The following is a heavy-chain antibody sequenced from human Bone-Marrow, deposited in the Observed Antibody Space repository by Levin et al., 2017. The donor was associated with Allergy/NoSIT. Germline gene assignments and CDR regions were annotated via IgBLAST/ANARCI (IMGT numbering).Heavy chain of an antibody. CDR2: ISSSSSYI. CDR1: GFTFSSYS. D-gene: IGHD1-26*01. CDR3: ARKYSGSYFGGFDY. J-gene: IGHJ4*02. Sequence: GGSLRLSCAASGFTFSSYSMNWVRQAPGKGLEWVSSISSSSSYIYYADSVKGRFTISRDNAKNSLYLQMNSLRAEDTAVYYCARKYSGSYFGGFDYWGQGTLVTVSS. V-gene: IGHV3-21*01.